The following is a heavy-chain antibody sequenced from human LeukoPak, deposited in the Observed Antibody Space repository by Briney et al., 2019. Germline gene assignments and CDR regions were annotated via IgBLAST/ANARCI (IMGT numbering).Heavy chain of an antibody. J-gene: IGHJ3*02. CDR1: GFTFSSYA. Sequence: GGSLRPSCAASGFTFSSYAMSWVRQAPGKGLEWVSSISGSGGSTYYADSVKGRFTVSRDNSKNTLYLQMNSLRAEDTAVYFCAKDASGSFADAFDIWGQGTMVTVSS. CDR2: ISGSGGST. CDR3: AKDASGSFADAFDI. D-gene: IGHD3-10*01. V-gene: IGHV3-23*01.